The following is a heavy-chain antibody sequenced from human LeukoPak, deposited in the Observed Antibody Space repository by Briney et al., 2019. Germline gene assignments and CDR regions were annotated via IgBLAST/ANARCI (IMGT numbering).Heavy chain of an antibody. CDR1: GDSISSNSAA. J-gene: IGHJ3*02. Sequence: SQTLSLTCAISGDSISSNSAAWYWIRQSPSRGLEWLGTTYYRSKWYNDYAVSVKSRITINPDTSKNQFSLQLNSVTPEDTAVYYCARSPKTGGALDIWGQGTMVTVSS. D-gene: IGHD3-10*01. V-gene: IGHV6-1*01. CDR3: ARSPKTGGALDI. CDR2: TYYRSKWYN.